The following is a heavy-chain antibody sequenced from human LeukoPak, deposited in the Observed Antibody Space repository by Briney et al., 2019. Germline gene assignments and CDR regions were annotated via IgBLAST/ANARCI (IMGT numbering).Heavy chain of an antibody. Sequence: PSQTLSLTFAVSGGSISSGGYSWSWIRQPPGKGLEWIGYIYHSGSTYYNPSLKSRVTISVDRSKNQFSLKLSSVTAADTAVYYCARDRSKIEYCGGDCGMDVWGQGTTVTVSS. CDR2: IYHSGST. CDR1: GGSISSGGYS. J-gene: IGHJ6*02. CDR3: ARDRSKIEYCGGDCGMDV. V-gene: IGHV4-30-2*01. D-gene: IGHD2-21*01.